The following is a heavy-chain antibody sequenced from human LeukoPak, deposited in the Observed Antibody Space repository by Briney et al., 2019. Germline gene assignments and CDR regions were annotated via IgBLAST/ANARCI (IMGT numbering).Heavy chain of an antibody. V-gene: IGHV4-59*01. CDR1: GGSPSGYY. J-gene: IGHJ5*02. D-gene: IGHD3-16*02. Sequence: PSETLSLTCTVSGGSPSGYYWSWIRQPPGKGLEWIGDIYYSGSTNYNPSLKSRVTMSVDTSKNQFSLKLNSVTAADTAVYYCAGGRSSNWFDPWGQGTLVTVSS. CDR2: IYYSGST. CDR3: AGGRSSNWFDP.